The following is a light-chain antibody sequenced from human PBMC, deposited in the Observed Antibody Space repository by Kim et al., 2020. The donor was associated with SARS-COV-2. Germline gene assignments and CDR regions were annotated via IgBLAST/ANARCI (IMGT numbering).Light chain of an antibody. V-gene: IGLV9-49*01. J-gene: IGLJ3*02. CDR2: VGTGGIVG. Sequence: CPLSRRYSNYKVDWYQQRPGKGPRFVMRVGTGGIVGSKGDGIPDRFSVLGSGLNRYLTIKNIQEEDESDYHCGADHGSGSNFVWVFGGGTQLTVL. CDR3: GADHGSGSNFVWV. CDR1: RRYSNYK.